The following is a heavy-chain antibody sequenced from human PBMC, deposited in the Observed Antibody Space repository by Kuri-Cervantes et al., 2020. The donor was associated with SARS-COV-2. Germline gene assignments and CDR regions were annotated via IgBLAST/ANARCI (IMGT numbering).Heavy chain of an antibody. Sequence: LSLTCAASGFTFSSYSMNWVRQAPGKGLEWVSAISGSGGSTYYADSVKGRFTISRDNSKNTLYLQMNSLRAEDTAVYYCAKDPYYYDSSGYYYVDWFDPWGQGTLVTVSS. CDR2: ISGSGGST. CDR3: AKDPYYYDSSGYYYVDWFDP. J-gene: IGHJ5*02. D-gene: IGHD3-22*01. CDR1: GFTFSSYS. V-gene: IGHV3-23*01.